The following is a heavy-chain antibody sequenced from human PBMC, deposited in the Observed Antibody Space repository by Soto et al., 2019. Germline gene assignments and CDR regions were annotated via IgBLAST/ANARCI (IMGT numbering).Heavy chain of an antibody. CDR3: AKGRLWRGFGELYFDY. Sequence: SLRLSCAASGFTFSSYGMHWVRQAPGKGLEWVAVISYDGSNKYYADSVKGRFTISRDNSKNTLYLQMNSLRAEDTAVYYCAKGRLWRGFGELYFDYWGQGTLVTVSS. D-gene: IGHD3-10*01. CDR1: GFTFSSYG. CDR2: ISYDGSNK. J-gene: IGHJ4*02. V-gene: IGHV3-30*18.